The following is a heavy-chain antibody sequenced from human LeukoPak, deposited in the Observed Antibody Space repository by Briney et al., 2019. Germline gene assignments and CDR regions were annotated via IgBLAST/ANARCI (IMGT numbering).Heavy chain of an antibody. CDR2: ISSSSSYI. V-gene: IGHV3-21*04. Sequence: GGSLRLSCAASGFTFSSYSMNWVRQAPGKGLEWVSSISSSSSYIYYADSVKGRFTISRDNAKNSLYLQMNSLRAEDTALYYCAKVGARTGAYYFDYWGQGTLVTVSS. J-gene: IGHJ4*02. D-gene: IGHD1-26*01. CDR3: AKVGARTGAYYFDY. CDR1: GFTFSSYS.